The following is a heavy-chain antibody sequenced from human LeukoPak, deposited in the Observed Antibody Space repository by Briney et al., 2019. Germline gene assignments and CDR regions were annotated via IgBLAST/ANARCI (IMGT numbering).Heavy chain of an antibody. J-gene: IGHJ6*02. D-gene: IGHD1-1*01. CDR1: GYTFTYYA. CDR3: ARFVSPRGQFQLYVYSGMVV. Sequence: ASVTLSCKASGYTFTYYAISWVRQAPGQGLEWMGWISTYNGDTNYAQNLQGRVTMTTDTSTSTAYMELRSLRADDTAVYYCARFVSPRGQFQLYVYSGMVVWGQGTTVAVSS. V-gene: IGHV1-18*01. CDR2: ISTYNGDT.